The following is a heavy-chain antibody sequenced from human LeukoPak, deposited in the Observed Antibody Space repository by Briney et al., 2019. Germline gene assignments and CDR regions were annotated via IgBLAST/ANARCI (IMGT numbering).Heavy chain of an antibody. J-gene: IGHJ4*02. D-gene: IGHD5-24*01. CDR1: GFTFSSYG. Sequence: GGSLRLSCAASGFTFSSYGMHWVRQAPGKGLERVANIKKDGGETYYMESVKGRFTISRDNARNSLYLQMNSLTVEDTAVYYCARDMGWQQFDQWGQGTLVTVSS. CDR2: IKKDGGET. CDR3: ARDMGWQQFDQ. V-gene: IGHV3-7*01.